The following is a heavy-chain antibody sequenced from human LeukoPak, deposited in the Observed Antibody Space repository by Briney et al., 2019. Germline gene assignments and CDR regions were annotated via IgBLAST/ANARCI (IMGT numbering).Heavy chain of an antibody. V-gene: IGHV4-61*01. D-gene: IGHD5-18*01. CDR1: GGSVSSGSYY. CDR3: ARDRVVDTAMAGYYYGMDV. J-gene: IGHJ6*04. Sequence: SETLSLTCTVSGGSVSSGSYYWSWIRQPPGKGLEWIGYIYYSGSTNYNPSLKSRVTISVDTSKNQFSLKLSSVTAADTAVYYCARDRVVDTAMAGYYYGMDVWGKGTTVTVSS. CDR2: IYYSGST.